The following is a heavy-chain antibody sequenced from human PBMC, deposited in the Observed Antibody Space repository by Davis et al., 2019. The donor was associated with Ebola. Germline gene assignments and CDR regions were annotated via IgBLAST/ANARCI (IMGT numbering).Heavy chain of an antibody. CDR2: INHSGST. V-gene: IGHV4-34*01. Sequence: SETLSLTCAVYGASFSGYYWSWIRQPPGKGLEWIGEINHSGSTNYNPSLKSRVTISVDTSKNQFSLKLSSVTAADTAVYYCASSGGWLVPRIDYWGQGTLVTVSS. CDR1: GASFSGYY. CDR3: ASSGGWLVPRIDY. J-gene: IGHJ4*02. D-gene: IGHD6-19*01.